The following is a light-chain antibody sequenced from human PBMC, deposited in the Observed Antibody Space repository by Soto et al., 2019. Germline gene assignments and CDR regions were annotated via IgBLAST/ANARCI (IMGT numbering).Light chain of an antibody. V-gene: IGKV1-12*01. CDR2: GAS. CDR1: QGISSW. Sequence: DIQMTQSPSSVSASVGDRVTITCRASQGISSWLAWYQQKPGKAPKLLIYGASTRATGIPARFSGSGSGTEFTLTISSLLSEDSALYYCQQYNDWPPWTFGQGTKVDIK. J-gene: IGKJ1*01. CDR3: QQYNDWPPWT.